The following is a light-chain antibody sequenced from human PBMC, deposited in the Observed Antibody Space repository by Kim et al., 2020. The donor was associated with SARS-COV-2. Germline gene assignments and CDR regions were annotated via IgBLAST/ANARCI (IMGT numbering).Light chain of an antibody. J-gene: IGKJ1*01. V-gene: IGKV1-5*03. CDR3: QQYKSYSRT. CDR1: ENINNW. Sequence: IQMTQSPSTLSASVGDRVTITCRASENINNWLAWYQQKVGKAPKLLIYLASTLQSGVPSRFSGSGSGTEFTLTISSLQPDDFATYYCQQYKSYSRTFGYGTKVDIK. CDR2: LAS.